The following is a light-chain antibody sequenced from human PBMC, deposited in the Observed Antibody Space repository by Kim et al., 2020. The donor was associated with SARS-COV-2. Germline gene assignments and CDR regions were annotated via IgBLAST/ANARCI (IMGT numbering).Light chain of an antibody. J-gene: IGKJ5*01. CDR3: QNYNSA. Sequence: SLSASVGDRVPITCRASQDITNYLAWYQQRPGKVPSLLIYAASALQSGVPSRFSGSGSGTDFTLTISSLQPEDVATYYCQNYNSAFGQGTRLEIK. CDR1: QDITNY. CDR2: AAS. V-gene: IGKV1-27*01.